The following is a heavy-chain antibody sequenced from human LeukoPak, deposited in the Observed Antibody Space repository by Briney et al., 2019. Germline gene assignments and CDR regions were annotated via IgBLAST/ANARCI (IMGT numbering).Heavy chain of an antibody. CDR1: GFTFSSYS. J-gene: IGHJ4*02. Sequence: PGWSLRLSCVASGFTFSSYSMNWVRQAPGKGLEWVSCISSTSRYIYYADSVKGRFTISRDNAKNSVYLQMNSLRAEDTAVYYCTRAVAADDFSPGYWGQGTLVTVSS. CDR3: TRAVAADDFSPGY. CDR2: ISSTSRYI. D-gene: IGHD3/OR15-3a*01. V-gene: IGHV3-21*01.